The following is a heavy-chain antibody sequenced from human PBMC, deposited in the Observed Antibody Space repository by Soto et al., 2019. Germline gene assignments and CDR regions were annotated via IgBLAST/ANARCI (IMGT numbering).Heavy chain of an antibody. CDR2: ISAYNGNT. CDR3: ASSWEGCTNGVCYLFDY. CDR1: GYTFTSYG. D-gene: IGHD2-8*01. Sequence: QVQLVQSGAEVKKPGASVKVSCKASGYTFTSYGISWVRQAPGQGLEWMGWISAYNGNTNYAQKLQGRVTMTTDTSTSTAYTELRSLRSDDTAVYYCASSWEGCTNGVCYLFDYWGQGTLVTVSS. V-gene: IGHV1-18*01. J-gene: IGHJ4*02.